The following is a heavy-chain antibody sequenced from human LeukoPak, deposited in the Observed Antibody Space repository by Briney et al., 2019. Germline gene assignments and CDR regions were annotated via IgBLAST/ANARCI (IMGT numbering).Heavy chain of an antibody. V-gene: IGHV3-30-3*01. CDR1: GFTFSSYA. CDR3: ARWDIRGTAHQLDS. CDR2: ISYDGSNK. Sequence: PGRSLRLSCAASGFTFSSYAMHWVRQAPGKGLEWVAVISYDGSNKYYADSVKGRFTISRDNSKNTLYLQMNSLRAEDTALYYCARWDIRGTAHQLDSWGQGTLVTVSS. J-gene: IGHJ4*02. D-gene: IGHD5-12*01.